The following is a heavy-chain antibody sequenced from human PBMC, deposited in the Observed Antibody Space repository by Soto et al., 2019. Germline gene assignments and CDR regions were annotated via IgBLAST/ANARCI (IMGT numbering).Heavy chain of an antibody. V-gene: IGHV1-69*01. J-gene: IGHJ6*02. CDR1: GGTFSSYA. Sequence: QVQLVQSGAEVKKPGSSVKVSCKASGGTFSSYAISWVRQAPGQGLEWMGGIIPIFGTANYAQKFPGRVTITADESTSTAYMELSSLRSEDTAVYYCARVGCSSTSCSSTYYYGMDVWGQGTTVTVSS. CDR2: IIPIFGTA. CDR3: ARVGCSSTSCSSTYYYGMDV. D-gene: IGHD2-2*01.